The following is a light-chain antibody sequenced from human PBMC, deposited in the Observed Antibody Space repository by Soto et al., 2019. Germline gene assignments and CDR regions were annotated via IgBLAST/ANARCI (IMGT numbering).Light chain of an antibody. CDR2: DAS. Sequence: AIQLTQSPSSLSASVGDRVTITCRASQGISSALAWYQQKPGKAPKLLIYDASSLESGVPSRFSGSGSVTDFTLTISSLQPEDCATYYCQQFNSYPLTFGQGTKLEIK. J-gene: IGKJ2*01. CDR1: QGISSA. CDR3: QQFNSYPLT. V-gene: IGKV1-13*02.